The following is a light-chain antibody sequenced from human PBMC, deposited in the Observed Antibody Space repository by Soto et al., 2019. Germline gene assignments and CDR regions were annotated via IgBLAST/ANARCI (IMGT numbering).Light chain of an antibody. CDR1: QTVNNNY. CDR2: GAS. V-gene: IGKV3-20*01. CDR3: QQYGSSPLT. J-gene: IGKJ4*01. Sequence: ELVLTQSPGTLSLSPGERATLSCRASQTVNNNYLAWYQQIPGQAPRLLISGASGRATGTPDRFSGSASGTDFTLTTSRLEPEDFAVYYCQQYGSSPLTFGGGTKVDIK.